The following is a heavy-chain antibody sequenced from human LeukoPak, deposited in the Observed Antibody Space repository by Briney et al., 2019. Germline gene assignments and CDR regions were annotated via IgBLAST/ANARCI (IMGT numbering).Heavy chain of an antibody. J-gene: IGHJ4*02. CDR1: GYTFTSYY. CDR2: INPSGGST. V-gene: IGHV1-46*01. CDR3: ARVPWAMYFFDY. D-gene: IGHD2-8*01. Sequence: GASVRVSCKASGYTFTSYYIHWVRQAPGQGLEWMGIINPSGGSTNYPQKFQGRVTMTRNTSTSTAYIELSSLRSEDTAVYYCARVPWAMYFFDYWGQGTLVTVSS.